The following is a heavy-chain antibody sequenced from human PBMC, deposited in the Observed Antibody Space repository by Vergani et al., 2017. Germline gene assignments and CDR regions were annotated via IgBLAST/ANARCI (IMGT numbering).Heavy chain of an antibody. V-gene: IGHV1-18*01. CDR1: SHTFQTYG. CDR2: IRPYTGHT. D-gene: IGHD1-1*01. CDR3: ARVAPSNSEFSPTAFDV. Sequence: QVQLVQSGAELKKPGASVSVSCKGSSHTFQTYGISWVRQAPGKGLEWMAWIRPYTGHTIYAQKFQDRVTMTADTSTNTAYMELRSLRSDDTAVYFCARVAPSNSEFSPTAFDVWGERTMVTVSS. J-gene: IGHJ3*01.